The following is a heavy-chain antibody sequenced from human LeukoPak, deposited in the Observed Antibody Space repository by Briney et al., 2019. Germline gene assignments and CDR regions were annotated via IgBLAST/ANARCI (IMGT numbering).Heavy chain of an antibody. J-gene: IGHJ3*02. V-gene: IGHV1-69*02. CDR1: GGTFSSYT. Sequence: SVKVSCKASGGTFSSYTISWVRQAPGQGLEWMGRTIPILGIANYAQKFQGRVTITADKSTSTAYMELSSRRSEDTAVYYCATTIFGVVITDAFDIWGQGTMVTVSS. CDR3: ATTIFGVVITDAFDI. CDR2: TIPILGIA. D-gene: IGHD3-3*01.